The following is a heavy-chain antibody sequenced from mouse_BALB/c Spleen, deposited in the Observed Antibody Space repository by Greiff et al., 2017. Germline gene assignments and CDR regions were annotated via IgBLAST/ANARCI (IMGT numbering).Heavy chain of an antibody. CDR1: GYTFTSYW. J-gene: IGHJ2*01. CDR3: TITTVLSDY. D-gene: IGHD1-1*01. V-gene: IGHV1-69*02. CDR2: IYPSDSYT. Sequence: VQLQQPGAELVRPGASVKLSCKASGYTFTSYWINWVKQRPGQGLEWIGNIYPSDSYTNYNQKFKDKATLTVDKSSSTAYMQLSSPTSEDSAVYYCTITTVLSDYWGQGTTRTVSS.